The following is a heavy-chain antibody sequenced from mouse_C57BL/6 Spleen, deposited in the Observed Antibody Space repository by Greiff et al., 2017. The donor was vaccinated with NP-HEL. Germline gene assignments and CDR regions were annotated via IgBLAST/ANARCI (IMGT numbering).Heavy chain of an antibody. V-gene: IGHV5-6*01. CDR1: GFTFSSYG. J-gene: IGHJ4*01. Sequence: EVQLVESGGDLVKPGGSLKLSCAASGFTFSSYGMSWVRQTPDKRLEWVATISSGGSYTYYPDSVKGRFTISRANAKNTLYLQMGSLKSEDTAMYYCARRGGAMDYWGQGTSVTVSS. CDR3: ARRGGAMDY. CDR2: ISSGGSYT.